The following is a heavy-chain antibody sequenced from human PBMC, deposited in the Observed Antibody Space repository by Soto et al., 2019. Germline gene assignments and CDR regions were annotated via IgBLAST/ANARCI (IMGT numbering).Heavy chain of an antibody. CDR3: AREIAVAGIFYFDY. J-gene: IGHJ4*02. V-gene: IGHV3-33*01. CDR2: IWYDGSNK. D-gene: IGHD6-19*01. CDR1: GFTFSSYG. Sequence: QVQLVESGGGVVQPGRSLRLSCAASGFTFSSYGMHWVRQAPGKGLEWVAVIWYDGSNKYYADSVKGRFTISRDNSKNTLYLQMNSLRAEDTAVYYCAREIAVAGIFYFDYWGQGTLVTVSS.